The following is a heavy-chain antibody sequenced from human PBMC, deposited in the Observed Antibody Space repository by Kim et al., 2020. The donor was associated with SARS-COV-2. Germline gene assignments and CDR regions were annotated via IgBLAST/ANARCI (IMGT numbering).Heavy chain of an antibody. Sequence: SETLSLTCTVSGGSISSGSYYWSWIRQPAGKGLEWIGRIYTSGSTNYNPSLKSRVTISVDTSKNQFSLKLSSVTAADTAVYYCARDLTGTTVNYYYYYGMGVWGQGTTVTVSS. CDR2: IYTSGST. D-gene: IGHD1-7*01. CDR3: ARDLTGTTVNYYYYYGMGV. J-gene: IGHJ6*02. V-gene: IGHV4-61*02. CDR1: GGSISSGSYY.